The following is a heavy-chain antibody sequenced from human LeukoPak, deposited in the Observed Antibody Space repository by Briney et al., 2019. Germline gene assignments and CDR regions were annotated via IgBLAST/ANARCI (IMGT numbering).Heavy chain of an antibody. Sequence: PSETLSLTCTVSGGSITSSSYYWGWIRQPPGKGLEWIGSIYYSGSTYYNPSLKSRVTISVDTSKNQFSLNLSSVTAADTAVYYCAPYSSSTSCYGEGDYWGQGTLVTVSS. J-gene: IGHJ4*02. CDR3: APYSSSTSCYGEGDY. CDR2: IYYSGST. V-gene: IGHV4-39*01. CDR1: GGSITSSSYY. D-gene: IGHD2-2*01.